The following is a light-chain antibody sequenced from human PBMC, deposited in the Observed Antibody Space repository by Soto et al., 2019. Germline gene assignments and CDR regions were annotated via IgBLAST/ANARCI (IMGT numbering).Light chain of an antibody. V-gene: IGLV2-11*01. CDR2: EVS. Sequence: SVLTQPRSVSGSPGQSVTISCTGTSSDVGGYNYVSWYQQYPGKAPKLMIYEVSKRPSRVPDRFSGSKSGNTASLTISGVQAEDEADYYCCSYAGSPYVFGTGTKVTVL. CDR3: CSYAGSPYV. CDR1: SSDVGGYNY. J-gene: IGLJ1*01.